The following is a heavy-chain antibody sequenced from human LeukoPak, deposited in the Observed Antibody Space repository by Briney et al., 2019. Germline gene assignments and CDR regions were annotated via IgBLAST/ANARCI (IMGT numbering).Heavy chain of an antibody. CDR1: GFTFSSYA. CDR2: ISYDGSNK. J-gene: IGHJ4*02. Sequence: GGSLRLSCAASGFTFSSYAMHWVRQAPGKGLEWVAVISYDGSNKYYADSVKGRFTISRDNSKNTLYLQMNSLRAEDTAVYYYARFSSSWYGTPTNDYWGQGTLVTVSS. V-gene: IGHV3-30-3*01. D-gene: IGHD6-13*01. CDR3: ARFSSSWYGTPTNDY.